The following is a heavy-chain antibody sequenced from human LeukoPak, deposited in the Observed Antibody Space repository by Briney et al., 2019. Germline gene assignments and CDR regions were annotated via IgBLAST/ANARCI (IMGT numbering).Heavy chain of an antibody. CDR3: AELGITMIGGV. CDR1: GFTFSSFG. Sequence: GGSLRLSCAASGFTFSSFGMSWVRQAPGKGLEWVSSISSSSSYIYYADSVKGRFTISRDNAKNSLYLQMNSLRAEDTAVYYCAELGITMIGGVWGKGTTVTISS. CDR2: ISSSSSYI. D-gene: IGHD3-10*02. V-gene: IGHV3-21*01. J-gene: IGHJ6*04.